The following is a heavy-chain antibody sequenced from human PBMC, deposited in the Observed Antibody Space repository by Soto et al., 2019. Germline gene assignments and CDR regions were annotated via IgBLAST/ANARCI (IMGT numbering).Heavy chain of an antibody. J-gene: IGHJ4*02. CDR2: INHIGNT. CDR1: GGSFSNYY. D-gene: IGHD3-3*01. Sequence: QVQLQQWGAGLLKPSETLSLTCAVYGGSFSNYYWSWIRQPPGKGLEWIGEINHIGNTNYNPSLKSRVTLSVDTSKTQISLKLSSLTAADTAVYYCASSPVFRMWGQGTLVTVSS. V-gene: IGHV4-34*01. CDR3: ASSPVFRM.